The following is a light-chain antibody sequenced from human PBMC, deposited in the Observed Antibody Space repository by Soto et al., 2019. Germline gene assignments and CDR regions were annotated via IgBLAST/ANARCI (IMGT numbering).Light chain of an antibody. V-gene: IGKV3D-15*01. J-gene: IGKJ5*01. Sequence: EIVMTQSPSTLSASPGERATLSCRASQRVSGKLAWYQQKPGQAPKLLIYDASSIQTGVPYRFSGSGSGTEFALTISRLQPDDFAIYYCHQYSRSPMTFGLGTRLDIK. CDR2: DAS. CDR1: QRVSGK. CDR3: HQYSRSPMT.